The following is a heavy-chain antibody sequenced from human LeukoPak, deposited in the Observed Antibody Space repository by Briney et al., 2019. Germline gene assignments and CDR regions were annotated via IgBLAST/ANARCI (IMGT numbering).Heavy chain of an antibody. D-gene: IGHD3-16*02. CDR2: ISAYNGNT. Sequence: ASVKVSCKASGYTFSSYGISWVRQAPGQGLEWMAWISAYNGNTNYEQNLQGRVTMTTDTSTNTAYMELRSLRSDDTAVYYCARQSVVTSRSPDDAFDIWGQGTTVTVSS. CDR3: ARQSVVTSRSPDDAFDI. V-gene: IGHV1-18*01. J-gene: IGHJ3*02. CDR1: GYTFSSYG.